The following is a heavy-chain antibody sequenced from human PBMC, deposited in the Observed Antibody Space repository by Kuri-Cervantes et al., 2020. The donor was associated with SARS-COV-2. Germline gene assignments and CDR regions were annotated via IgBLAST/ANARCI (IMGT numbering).Heavy chain of an antibody. D-gene: IGHD6-19*01. CDR1: GDSVSGYY. CDR3: ARDSRKNSGWYIDY. J-gene: IGHJ4*02. V-gene: IGHV4-34*01. CDR2: INHSGTT. Sequence: SETLSLTCDVYGDSVSGYYWSWIRQSPGKGLEWIGEINHSGTTTDNPSLKSRVTISVDTSKNQFSLKLSSVTAADTAVYYCARDSRKNSGWYIDYWGQGTLVTVSS.